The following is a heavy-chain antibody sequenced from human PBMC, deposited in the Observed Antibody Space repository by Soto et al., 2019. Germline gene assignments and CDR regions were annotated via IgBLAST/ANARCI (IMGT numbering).Heavy chain of an antibody. Sequence: QVQLQESGPGLVKPSQTLSLTCTVSGGSISSGGYYWSWIRQHPGKGLEWIGYIYYSGSTYYNPSVRGRVTGSVDTSKNQWSLKLRSVTAADTAVYYCARTMAVAGLHDYWGQGSVVTVSS. CDR2: IYYSGST. CDR3: ARTMAVAGLHDY. CDR1: GGSISSGGYY. J-gene: IGHJ4*02. D-gene: IGHD6-19*01. V-gene: IGHV4-31*03.